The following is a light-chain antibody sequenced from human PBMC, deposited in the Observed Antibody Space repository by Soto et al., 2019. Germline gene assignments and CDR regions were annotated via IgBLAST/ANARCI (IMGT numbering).Light chain of an antibody. V-gene: IGLV2-14*01. CDR1: SSDVGAYNY. CDR2: EVS. J-gene: IGLJ1*01. Sequence: QSVLTQPASVSGSPGQSVTISCTGTSSDVGAYNYVSWYQQHPGKAPKLMIYEVSNRPSGVSNRFSGSKSGNTASLTISGLQAEDEADYYCNSYTGSSTRVVFGTGTKLTVL. CDR3: NSYTGSSTRVV.